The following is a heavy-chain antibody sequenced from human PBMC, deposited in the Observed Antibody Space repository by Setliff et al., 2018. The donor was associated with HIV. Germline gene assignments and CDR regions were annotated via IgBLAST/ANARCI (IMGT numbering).Heavy chain of an antibody. D-gene: IGHD4-4*01. CDR2: IHHSGST. CDR1: GGSISSSSYY. Sequence: VSGGSISSSSYYWGWIRQPPGKGLEWIGEIHHSGSTNYNPSLKSRVTISVDTSKNQFSLKLSSVTAADTAVYYCARVTDDYSRYFYYMDVWGKGTTVTVSS. V-gene: IGHV4-39*07. J-gene: IGHJ6*03. CDR3: ARVTDDYSRYFYYMDV.